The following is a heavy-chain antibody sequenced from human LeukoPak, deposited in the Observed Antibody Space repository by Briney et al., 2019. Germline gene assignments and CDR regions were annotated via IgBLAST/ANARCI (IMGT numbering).Heavy chain of an antibody. CDR2: ISGSGGST. V-gene: IGHV3-23*01. J-gene: IGHJ4*02. CDR3: AKHFPYFEY. CDR1: GFPFSSYA. Sequence: GGSLRLSCAASGFPFSSYAMTWVRQAPGKGLEWVSAISGSGGSTYYADSVKGRFTISRDNSKDTLSLQMSSLRAEDTAVYYCAKHFPYFEYWGQGTLVTVSS.